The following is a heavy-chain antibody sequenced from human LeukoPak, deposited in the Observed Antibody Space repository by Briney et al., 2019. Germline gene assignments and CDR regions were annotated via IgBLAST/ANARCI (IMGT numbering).Heavy chain of an antibody. J-gene: IGHJ4*02. CDR2: ISSSSSYI. CDR1: GFTFSSYS. Sequence: GGSLRLSCAASGFTFSSYSMNWVRPAPGKGLEWVSSISSSSSYIYYADSVKGRFTISRDNAKNSLYLQMNSLRAEDTAVYYCARVLATGTDIDYWGQGTLVTVSS. CDR3: ARVLATGTDIDY. V-gene: IGHV3-21*01. D-gene: IGHD1-1*01.